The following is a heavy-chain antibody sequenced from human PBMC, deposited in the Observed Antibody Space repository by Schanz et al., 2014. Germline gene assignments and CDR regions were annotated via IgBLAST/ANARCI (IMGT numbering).Heavy chain of an antibody. CDR1: GFTFSYYN. V-gene: IGHV3-15*04. CDR3: TTFNNRDALYI. J-gene: IGHJ3*02. D-gene: IGHD1-20*01. Sequence: EVQLVESGGGLVKPGGSLRLSCAASGFTFSYYNMNWVRQAPGKGLEWVGRIENNANGATTDYAAPVKGRFTVSRDDSRTTLYLQMNTLRSDDTALYYCTTFNNRDALYIWGQGTMVSVSS. CDR2: IENNANGATT.